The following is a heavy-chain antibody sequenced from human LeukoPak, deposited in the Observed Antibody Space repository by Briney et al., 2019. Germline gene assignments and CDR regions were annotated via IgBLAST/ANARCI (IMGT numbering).Heavy chain of an antibody. CDR2: INPNSGGT. CDR1: GYTFTDYY. Sequence: ASVKVSCKASGYTFTDYYMHWVRQAPGQGLEWRGWINPNSGGTNYAQKFQGRVTMTRDTSISTAYMELSRLRSDDTAVYYCARSYGLGGNYFDYWGQGTLVTVSS. J-gene: IGHJ4*02. D-gene: IGHD3-16*01. CDR3: ARSYGLGGNYFDY. V-gene: IGHV1-2*02.